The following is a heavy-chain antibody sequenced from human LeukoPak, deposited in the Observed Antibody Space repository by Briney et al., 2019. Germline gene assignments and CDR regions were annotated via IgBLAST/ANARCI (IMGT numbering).Heavy chain of an antibody. CDR2: ISYDGDNK. J-gene: IGHJ4*02. CDR3: AKDFRIGYSAHFDY. D-gene: IGHD2-21*01. Sequence: PGGSLRLSCAASGFTFSSYSMHWVRQAPGKGLEWVAVISYDGDNKYYVDSVKGRFTISRDNSKNTLYLQMDSLRGEDTAVYYCAKDFRIGYSAHFDYWGQGALVTVSS. V-gene: IGHV3-30*04. CDR1: GFTFSSYS.